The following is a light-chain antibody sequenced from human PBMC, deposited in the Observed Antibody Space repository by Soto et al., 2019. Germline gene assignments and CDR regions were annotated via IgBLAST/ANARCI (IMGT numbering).Light chain of an antibody. V-gene: IGKV1-39*01. J-gene: IGKJ1*01. Sequence: DIQLTQSPSSLSASVGDRVTITCRASQTTIIYLNWYQQKPGEVPKLLIYRASNLQSGVPSRFSGSGSGTDFTLTISSLQPEDSAIYYCQQSYTHPMFGQGTKVEIK. CDR1: QTTIIY. CDR2: RAS. CDR3: QQSYTHPM.